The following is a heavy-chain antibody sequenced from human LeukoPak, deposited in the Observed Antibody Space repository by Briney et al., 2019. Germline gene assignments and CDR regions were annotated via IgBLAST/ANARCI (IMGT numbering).Heavy chain of an antibody. D-gene: IGHD3-3*01. CDR1: GYTFTGYY. Sequence: SVKVSCKASGYTFTGYYMHWVRQAPGQGLEWMGRIVPMGDITNYAQRFQGRVTITADKFTRKAYMELSSLRSEDTALYYCARESVRNWLDPRGQGTLVTVAS. CDR2: IVPMGDIT. V-gene: IGHV1-69*04. CDR3: ARESVRNWLDP. J-gene: IGHJ5*02.